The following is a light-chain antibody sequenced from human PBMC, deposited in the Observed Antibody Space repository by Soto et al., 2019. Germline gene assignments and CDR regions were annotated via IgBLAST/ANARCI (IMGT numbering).Light chain of an antibody. Sequence: SVLTQPASGSGSPGQSITISCTGTSSDVGGYNYVSWYQQHPGKAPKLMIYDVSNRPSGVSNRFSGSKSGNTASLTISGLQAEDEADYYCSSYTSSSTPPYVFGTGTKVTVL. V-gene: IGLV2-14*01. CDR2: DVS. CDR3: SSYTSSSTPPYV. CDR1: SSDVGGYNY. J-gene: IGLJ1*01.